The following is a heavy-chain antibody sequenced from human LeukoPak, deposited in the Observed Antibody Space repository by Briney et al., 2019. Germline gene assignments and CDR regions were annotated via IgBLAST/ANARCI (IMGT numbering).Heavy chain of an antibody. CDR3: AKDPTYYYGSGSYYGH. CDR2: ISGSGGST. CDR1: GFTFSDYY. Sequence: GGSLRLSCAASGFTFSDYYMSWIRQAPGKGLEWVSAISGSGGSTYYADSVKGRFTISRDNSKNTLYLQMNSLRAEDTAVYYCAKDPTYYYGSGSYYGHWGQGTLVTVSS. D-gene: IGHD3-10*01. V-gene: IGHV3-23*01. J-gene: IGHJ4*02.